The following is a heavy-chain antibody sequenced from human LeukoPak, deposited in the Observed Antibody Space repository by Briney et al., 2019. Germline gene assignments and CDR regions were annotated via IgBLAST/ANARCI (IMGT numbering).Heavy chain of an antibody. Sequence: PQTLSLTCTVSGGSISSGGYYWSWIRQHPGKGLEWIGYIYYSGSTYYNPSLKSRVTISVDTSKNQFSLKLSSVTAADTAVYYCARGKRKWLPHDYWGHGTLVTVSS. V-gene: IGHV4-31*03. CDR2: IYYSGST. CDR3: ARGKRKWLPHDY. D-gene: IGHD3-22*01. J-gene: IGHJ4*01. CDR1: GGSISSGGYY.